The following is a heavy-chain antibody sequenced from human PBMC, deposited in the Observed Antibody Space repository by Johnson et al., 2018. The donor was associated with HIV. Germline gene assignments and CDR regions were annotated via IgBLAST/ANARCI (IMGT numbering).Heavy chain of an antibody. J-gene: IGHJ3*02. CDR2: ISYYGSNK. CDR3: AREADTEELAHDAFDI. V-gene: IGHV3-30*04. D-gene: IGHD5-18*01. CDR1: GFTFSSYA. Sequence: QMLLVESGGGVVQPGRSLRLSCAASGFTFSSYAMHWVRQAPGKGLEWVAVISYYGSNKYYADSVKGRFTISRDTSKNTLYLQMNSLRAEDTDVYYCAREADTEELAHDAFDIWGQGTMVTVSS.